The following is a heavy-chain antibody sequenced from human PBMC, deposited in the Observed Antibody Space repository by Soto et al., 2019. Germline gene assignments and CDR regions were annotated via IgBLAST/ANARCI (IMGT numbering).Heavy chain of an antibody. CDR3: AREAEIGAHKTPLHY. J-gene: IGHJ4*02. CDR1: GGTFSSYA. D-gene: IGHD6-6*01. V-gene: IGHV1-69*06. Sequence: SVKVSCKASGGTFSSYAISWVRQAPGQGLEWMGGIIPIFGTANYAQKFQGRVTITADKSTSTAYMELSSLRSEDTAVDYCAREAEIGAHKTPLHYWGQGTLVTVSS. CDR2: IIPIFGTA.